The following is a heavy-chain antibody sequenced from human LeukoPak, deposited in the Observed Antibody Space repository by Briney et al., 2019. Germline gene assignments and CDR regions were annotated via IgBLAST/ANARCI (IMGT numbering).Heavy chain of an antibody. CDR3: AIYKTYYYGSGTPLDAFDI. CDR1: GGTCSSYA. D-gene: IGHD3-10*01. CDR2: IIPIFGTA. J-gene: IGHJ3*02. Sequence: ASVKVSCKASGGTCSSYAICWVRQAPGQGLEWVGGIIPIFGTANYSQKFQSRVTITTDESTSTAYMEMSSLRSEDTAVYYCAIYKTYYYGSGTPLDAFDIWGQGTMVTVSS. V-gene: IGHV1-69*05.